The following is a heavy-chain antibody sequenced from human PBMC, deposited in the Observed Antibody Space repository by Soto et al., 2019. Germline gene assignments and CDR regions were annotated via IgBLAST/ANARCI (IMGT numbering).Heavy chain of an antibody. CDR1: GFTFSSYA. J-gene: IGHJ6*02. Sequence: QVQLVESGGGVVQPGRSLRRSCAASGFTFSSYAMHWVRQAPGKGLEWVAVTSYDGRNKYYADSVKGRFTISRDNPKNSLQLQTNSLRAEDTAVYYCARAEPGSGWSHALYSYFGMDVWAKGPRSPSP. CDR3: ARAEPGSGWSHALYSYFGMDV. V-gene: IGHV3-30*04. CDR2: TSYDGRNK. D-gene: IGHD6-19*01.